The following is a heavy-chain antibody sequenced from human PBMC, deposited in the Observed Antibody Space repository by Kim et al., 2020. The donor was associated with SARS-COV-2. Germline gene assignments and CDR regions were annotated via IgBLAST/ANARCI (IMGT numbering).Heavy chain of an antibody. CDR2: IATAGDT. CDR3: ARGGRGGSAIFGVVIIDQYGMDV. V-gene: IGHV3-13*04. CDR1: GFTFSSYD. D-gene: IGHD3-3*01. Sequence: GGSLRLSCAASGFTFSSYDMHWVRKATGKGLEWVSAIATAGDTYYPGSVKGRFTISRENAKNSLYLQMNSLRAGDTAVYYCARGGRGGSAIFGVVIIDQYGMDVWGQGTTVTVSS. J-gene: IGHJ6*02.